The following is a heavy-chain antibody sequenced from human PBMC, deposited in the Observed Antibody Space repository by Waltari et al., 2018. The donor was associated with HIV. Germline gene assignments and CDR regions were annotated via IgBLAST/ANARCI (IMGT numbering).Heavy chain of an antibody. D-gene: IGHD4-17*01. CDR3: ARDGLTTVTRRDWYFDL. CDR1: GYSISSGYY. V-gene: IGHV4-38-2*02. Sequence: QVQLQESGPGLVKPSETLSLTCAVSGYSISSGYYWGWIRQPPGKGLEWIGSIYHSGSTYYNPSLKSRVTISVDTSKNQFSLKLRSVTAADTAVYYCARDGLTTVTRRDWYFDLWGRGTLVTVSS. J-gene: IGHJ2*01. CDR2: IYHSGST.